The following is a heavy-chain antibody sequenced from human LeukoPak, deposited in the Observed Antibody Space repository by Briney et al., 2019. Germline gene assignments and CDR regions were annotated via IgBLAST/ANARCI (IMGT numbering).Heavy chain of an antibody. CDR1: GFTFSNYG. Sequence: PGGSLRLSCAASGFTFSNYGLHWVRQAPGKGLEWVAFIRYDGSNKYYADSVKGRFTISRDNAKNSLYLQINSLRAEDTAVYYCARGRSSGWYGGIDYWGQGTLVTVSS. J-gene: IGHJ4*02. V-gene: IGHV3-30*02. CDR2: IRYDGSNK. D-gene: IGHD6-19*01. CDR3: ARGRSSGWYGGIDY.